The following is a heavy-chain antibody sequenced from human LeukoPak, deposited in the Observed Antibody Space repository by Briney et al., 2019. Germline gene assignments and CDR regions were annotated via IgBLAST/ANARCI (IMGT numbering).Heavy chain of an antibody. CDR2: ISWNSDST. CDR1: GFTFGDYG. CDR3: ARDRRGITGTEWFDP. D-gene: IGHD1-20*01. J-gene: IGHJ5*02. Sequence: GGSLRLSCEGSGFTFGDYGMSWVRQAPGKGPEWVAGISWNSDSTGSPDSVKGRFTISRDNAKNSLYLQMNSLRVEDTALYYCARDRRGITGTEWFDPWGQGTLVTVSS. V-gene: IGHV3-20*04.